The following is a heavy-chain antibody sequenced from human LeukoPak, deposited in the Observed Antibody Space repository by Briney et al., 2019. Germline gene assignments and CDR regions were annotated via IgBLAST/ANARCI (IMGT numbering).Heavy chain of an antibody. CDR3: ASSSTSTKIEL. CDR1: GFIVSTKY. CDR2: IYSDGNT. D-gene: IGHD2-2*01. V-gene: IGHV3-53*01. Sequence: GGSLRLSCAASGFIVSTKYMNWVRQAPGKGLEWVSVIYSDGNTYYADSVKGRFTISRDNSKNTLDRQMSSLTAEDTAVYFCASSSTSTKIELGGQGTLVTVSS. J-gene: IGHJ4*02.